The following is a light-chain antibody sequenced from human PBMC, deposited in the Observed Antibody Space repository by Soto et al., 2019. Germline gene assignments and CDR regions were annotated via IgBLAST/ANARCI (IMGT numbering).Light chain of an antibody. V-gene: IGKV3-11*01. CDR2: DAS. J-gene: IGKJ4*01. CDR3: QQRYDWVT. CDR1: QSVRSY. Sequence: EVVLTQSPATLSLSPGDRATLSCRASQSVRSYLAWYQQKPGQAPRLLIYDASNRATGIPARCSGSGSGTDFILTISSLESEDFAVYYCQQRYDWVTFGGGTKVEIK.